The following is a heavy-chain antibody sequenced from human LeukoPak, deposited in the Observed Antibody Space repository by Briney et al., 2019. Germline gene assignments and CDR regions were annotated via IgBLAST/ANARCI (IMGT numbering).Heavy chain of an antibody. CDR1: GFTFSSYG. V-gene: IGHV3-30*02. CDR2: IRYDGSNK. J-gene: IGHJ4*02. Sequence: TGGSLRLSCAASGFTFSSYGMHWVRQAPGKGLEWVAFIRYDGSNKYYADSVKGRFTISRDNSKNTLYLQMNSLRAEDTAVYYCALPVSGRWSYFDYWGQGTLVTVSS. D-gene: IGHD6-19*01. CDR3: ALPVSGRWSYFDY.